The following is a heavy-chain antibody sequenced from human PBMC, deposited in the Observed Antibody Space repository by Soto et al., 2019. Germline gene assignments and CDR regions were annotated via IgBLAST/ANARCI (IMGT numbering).Heavy chain of an antibody. D-gene: IGHD3-3*01. CDR3: ARGAEDFWRGYYIGLDIAY. Sequence: EVQLVESGGGLVKPGGSLRLSCAASGFTFSSYSMNWVRQAPGKGLEWVSSISSSSSYIYYADSVKGRFTISRDNAKNSLYLQMNSLRAEDTAEYYCARGAEDFWRGYYIGLDIAYWGKGTLVTVSS. J-gene: IGHJ4*02. CDR1: GFTFSSYS. CDR2: ISSSSSYI. V-gene: IGHV3-21*01.